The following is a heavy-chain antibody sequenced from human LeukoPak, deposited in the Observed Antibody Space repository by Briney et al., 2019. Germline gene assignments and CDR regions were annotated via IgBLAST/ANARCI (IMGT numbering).Heavy chain of an antibody. CDR1: GFTFSSYS. CDR2: ISSSSSYI. Sequence: GGSLRLSCAASGFTFSSYSMNWVRQAPGKGLEWVSSISSSSSYIYYADSVKGRFTISRDNAENSLYLQMNSLRAEDTAVYYCARRMSAYSGSYPFDYWGQGTLVTVSS. D-gene: IGHD1-26*01. J-gene: IGHJ4*02. V-gene: IGHV3-21*01. CDR3: ARRMSAYSGSYPFDY.